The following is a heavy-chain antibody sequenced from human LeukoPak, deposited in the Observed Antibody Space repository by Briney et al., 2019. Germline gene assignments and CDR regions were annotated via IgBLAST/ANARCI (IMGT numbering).Heavy chain of an antibody. CDR3: AAYVNLDY. Sequence: GGSLRLSCAASGFRFDDSAMHWVRQPPGKGLEWVSLISGVGDSTFYADSVRGRFTISRDNSKNSLYLQLNSLRPEDTALYYCAAYVNLDYWGQGTLVTVSS. D-gene: IGHD3-10*02. J-gene: IGHJ4*02. V-gene: IGHV3-43*02. CDR1: GFRFDDSA. CDR2: ISGVGDST.